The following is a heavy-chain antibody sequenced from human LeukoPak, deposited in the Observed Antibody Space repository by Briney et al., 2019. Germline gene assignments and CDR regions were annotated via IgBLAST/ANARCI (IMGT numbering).Heavy chain of an antibody. CDR1: GGSVSSYY. V-gene: IGHV4-59*02. CDR3: ARGRTFDN. J-gene: IGHJ4*02. CDR2: IYDRGST. Sequence: PSETLSLTCTVSGGSVSSYYWSWIRQPPGKGLEWIGNIYDRGSTKYNPSLKSRVTISVDTSKNQFSLRLSSVTAADTAVYYCARGRTFDNWGQGTLVTVSS.